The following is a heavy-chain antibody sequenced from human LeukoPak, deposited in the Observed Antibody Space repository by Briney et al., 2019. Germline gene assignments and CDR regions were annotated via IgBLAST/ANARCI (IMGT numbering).Heavy chain of an antibody. Sequence: GGSLRLSCAASGFTFSDYYMSWIRQAPGKGLEWVSYISSSSSYTNYADSVKGRFTISRDNAKNSLYLQMNSLRAEDTAVYYCARDLRYYYDSSRYPSGSWFDPWGPGTLVTVSS. CDR2: ISSSSSYT. CDR3: ARDLRYYYDSSRYPSGSWFDP. J-gene: IGHJ5*02. D-gene: IGHD3-22*01. V-gene: IGHV3-11*05. CDR1: GFTFSDYY.